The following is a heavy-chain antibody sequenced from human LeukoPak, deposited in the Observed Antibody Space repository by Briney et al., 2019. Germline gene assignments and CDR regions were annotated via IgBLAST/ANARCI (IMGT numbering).Heavy chain of an antibody. CDR1: GFTFSNYG. J-gene: IGHJ4*02. CDR2: TRYDKSDI. D-gene: IGHD2-2*01. Sequence: GGSLRLSCAASGFTFSNYGMHWVRQAPGKGLERVALTRYDKSDIYYVDSVKGRFTISRDNSKNILYLQMNSLRAEDTAMYFCARGTATHQYSFDYWGQGTLVTVSS. CDR3: ARGTATHQYSFDY. V-gene: IGHV3-30*02.